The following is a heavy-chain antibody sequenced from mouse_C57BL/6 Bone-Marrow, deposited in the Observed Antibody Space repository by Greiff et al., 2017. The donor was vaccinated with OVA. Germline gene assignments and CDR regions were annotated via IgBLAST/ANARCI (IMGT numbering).Heavy chain of an antibody. Sequence: VKLVESGAELVRPGASVKLSCKASGYTFTDYYINWVKQRPGQGLEWIARIYPGSGNTYYNEKFKGKATLTAEKSSSTAYMQLSSLTSEDSAVYCCASAFDYWGQGTTLTVSS. CDR1: GYTFTDYY. CDR3: ASAFDY. V-gene: IGHV1-76*01. CDR2: IYPGSGNT. J-gene: IGHJ2*01.